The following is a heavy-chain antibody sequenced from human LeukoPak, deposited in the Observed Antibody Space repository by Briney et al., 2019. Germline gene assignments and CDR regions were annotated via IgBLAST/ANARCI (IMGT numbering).Heavy chain of an antibody. CDR2: INPNSGGT. D-gene: IGHD3-10*01. J-gene: IGHJ5*02. CDR3: ARITYYYGSGSPHNWFDP. V-gene: IGHV1-2*02. CDR1: GYTFTSYA. Sequence: GASVKVSCKASGYTFTSYAMNWVRQAPAQGLEWMGWINPNSGGTNYAQKFQGRVTMTRDTSISTAYMELSRLRSDDTAVYYCARITYYYGSGSPHNWFDPWGQGTLVTVSS.